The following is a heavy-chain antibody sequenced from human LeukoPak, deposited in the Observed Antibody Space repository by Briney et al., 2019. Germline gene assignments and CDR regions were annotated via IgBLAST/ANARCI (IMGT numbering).Heavy chain of an antibody. J-gene: IGHJ6*02. V-gene: IGHV4-59*02. CDR3: ARDGSNWSNDYYHGVDV. CDR2: IYYSGSA. D-gene: IGHD4-11*01. Sequence: SETLSLTCTVSGDSVTTYYWSWIRQPPGKALEWLGYIYYSGSATYNPSLKSRVTISVDTSKNQFSLKLSSVTAADTAVYYCARDGSNWSNDYYHGVDVWGQGTTVTVSS. CDR1: GDSVTTYY.